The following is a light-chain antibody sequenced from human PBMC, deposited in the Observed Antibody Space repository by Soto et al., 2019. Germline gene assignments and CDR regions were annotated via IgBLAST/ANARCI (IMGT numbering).Light chain of an antibody. CDR2: GAS. Sequence: EVVMTQSPATLSVSPGERATLSCRASHSVSSNLAWYQQKPGRAPRLLIYGASTRATGIPARFSGSGSGTEFTLTISSLQSEDFAVYYCQQFNYWPPITFGQGTRLEIK. V-gene: IGKV3-15*01. CDR3: QQFNYWPPIT. J-gene: IGKJ5*01. CDR1: HSVSSN.